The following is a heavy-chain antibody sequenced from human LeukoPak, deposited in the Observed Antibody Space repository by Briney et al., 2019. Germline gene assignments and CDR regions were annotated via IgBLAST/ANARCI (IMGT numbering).Heavy chain of an antibody. CDR2: IYPGDADV. CDR1: GYSFNTYW. J-gene: IGHJ3*02. D-gene: IGHD3-9*01. V-gene: IGHV5-51*01. CDR3: ARTLTDDAFDI. Sequence: GASLKISGRGSGYSFNTYWIAWGRQVPGRGVGWVGIIYPGDADVKYSPSFQGQVTISADKSITTASLQWNRLKASDTAMYYCARTLTDDAFDIWGQGTMVTVSS.